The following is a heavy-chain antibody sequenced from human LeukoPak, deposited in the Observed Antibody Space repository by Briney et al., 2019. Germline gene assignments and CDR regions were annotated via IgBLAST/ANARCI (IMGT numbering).Heavy chain of an antibody. Sequence: ASVKVSCKASGYTFTRNDISWVRQAPGQGLEWMGWMNPDSGNTDYAQKFQGRVSMTRDISATTAYMELSSLRSEDTAVYYCASGRTTDFWSGYYLNYYYYGMDVWGQGTTVTVSS. V-gene: IGHV1-8*01. CDR2: MNPDSGNT. D-gene: IGHD3-3*01. J-gene: IGHJ6*02. CDR1: GYTFTRND. CDR3: ASGRTTDFWSGYYLNYYYYGMDV.